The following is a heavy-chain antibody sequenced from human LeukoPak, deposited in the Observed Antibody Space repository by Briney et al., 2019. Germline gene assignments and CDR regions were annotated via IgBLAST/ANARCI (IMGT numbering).Heavy chain of an antibody. V-gene: IGHV3-9*01. CDR1: GFTFDDYA. CDR2: ISWNSGSI. CDR3: AKDNGWLREFDY. Sequence: TGGSLRLSCAASGFTFDDYAMHWVRQAPGKGLEWVSGISWNSGSIGYADSVKGRFTISRDNAKNSLYLQMNSLGAEDTALYYCAKDNGWLREFDYWGQGTLVTVSS. D-gene: IGHD5-12*01. J-gene: IGHJ4*02.